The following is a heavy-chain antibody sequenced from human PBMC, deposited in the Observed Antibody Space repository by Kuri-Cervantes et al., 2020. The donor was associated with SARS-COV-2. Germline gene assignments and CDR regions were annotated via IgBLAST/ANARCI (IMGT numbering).Heavy chain of an antibody. V-gene: IGHV4-39*07. D-gene: IGHD2-2*01. CDR1: GGSISSSSYY. CDR3: ARSGRYCSSTSCYFRYYYYMDV. Sequence: SETLSLTCTVSGGSISSSSYYWGWIRQPPGKGLEWIGEINHGGSTNYNPSLKSRVTISVDTSKNQFSLKLSSVTAADTAVYYCARSGRYCSSTSCYFRYYYYMDVWGKGTTVTVSS. CDR2: INHGGST. J-gene: IGHJ6*03.